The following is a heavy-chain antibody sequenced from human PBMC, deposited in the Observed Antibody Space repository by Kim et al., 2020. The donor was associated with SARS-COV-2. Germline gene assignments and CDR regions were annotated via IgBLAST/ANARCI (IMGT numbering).Heavy chain of an antibody. D-gene: IGHD6-19*01. V-gene: IGHV3-30*04. Sequence: VGSLRLSCAASGFAFSSFAMHWVRQAPGKGLEWVTVISFDGSSKYHADSVKGRFTISRDNSRDTIYLQMNSLRPEDTALYYCARDGNSGIAVAGVHYYYGMDVWGQGTTVTVS. J-gene: IGHJ6*02. CDR1: GFAFSSFA. CDR3: ARDGNSGIAVAGVHYYYGMDV. CDR2: ISFDGSSK.